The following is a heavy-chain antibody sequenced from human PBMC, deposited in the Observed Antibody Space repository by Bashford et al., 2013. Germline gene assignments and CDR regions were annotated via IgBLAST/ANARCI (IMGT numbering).Heavy chain of an antibody. D-gene: IGHD4-17*01. CDR3: AKDRDDYGDPDAFNI. V-gene: IGHV3-23*01. J-gene: IGHJ3*02. CDR2: ISGSSGST. Sequence: VRQAPGRGWSGSLRISGSSGSTYYADSVRGRFTISRDNSKYTLYLQMNSLRAEDTAVYYCAKDRDDYGDPDAFNIWGQGTMVTVSS.